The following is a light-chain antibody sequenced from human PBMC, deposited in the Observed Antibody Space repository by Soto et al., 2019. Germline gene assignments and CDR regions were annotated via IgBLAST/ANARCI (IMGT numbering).Light chain of an antibody. CDR2: AAS. CDR1: QSISTW. CDR3: QQYNSYPWT. Sequence: DIQMTQSPSTLSASVGDRVTITCRAGQSISTWLAWYQQKPGQAPKLLISAASNLESGVPSRFSGSGSGTEFTLTISSLQPDDFATYYCQQYNSYPWTFGQGTKVDIK. V-gene: IGKV1-5*01. J-gene: IGKJ1*01.